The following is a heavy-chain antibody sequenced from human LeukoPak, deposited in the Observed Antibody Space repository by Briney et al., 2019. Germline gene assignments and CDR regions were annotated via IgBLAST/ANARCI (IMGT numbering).Heavy chain of an antibody. J-gene: IGHJ4*02. CDR1: GFTFSSYS. V-gene: IGHV3-43D*03. Sequence: GGSLRLSCAASGFTFSSYSMNWVRQAPGKGLQWVSLINWDGSSTYYADSVKGRFTISRDNSKNSLYLQMNSLRAEDTALYYCASSVALDYWGQGILVTVSS. CDR2: INWDGSST. D-gene: IGHD6-19*01. CDR3: ASSVALDY.